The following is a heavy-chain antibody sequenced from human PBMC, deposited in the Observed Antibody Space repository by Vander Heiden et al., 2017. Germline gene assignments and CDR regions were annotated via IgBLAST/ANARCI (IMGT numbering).Heavy chain of an antibody. J-gene: IGHJ4*02. CDR2: ISPFNGNT. D-gene: IGHD1-26*01. CDR3: ARDELGPFDS. CDR1: VSTFPDHG. V-gene: IGHV1-18*04. Sequence: QVQLVQSGTEVKKPGASVTVSCKASVSTFPDHGVSWVRQAPGQGLEWMGWISPFNGNTNYPRKFEDRVTMTTDTSTNTAYMELRSLKSDDTAVYFCARDELGPFDSWGQGTLVTVSS.